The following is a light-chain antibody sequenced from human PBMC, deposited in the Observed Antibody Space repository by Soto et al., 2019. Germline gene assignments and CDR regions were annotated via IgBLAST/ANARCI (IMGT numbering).Light chain of an antibody. Sequence: EIVLTQSPVTLCLSPGERATLSCRASQSVSSSYLAWYQQKPGQAPRLLIYGASSRATGIPDRFSGSGSGTDFTLTISRLEPEDFAVYYCQQYGSSPRTFGQ. J-gene: IGKJ1*01. CDR3: QQYGSSPRT. CDR2: GAS. V-gene: IGKV3-20*01. CDR1: QSVSSSY.